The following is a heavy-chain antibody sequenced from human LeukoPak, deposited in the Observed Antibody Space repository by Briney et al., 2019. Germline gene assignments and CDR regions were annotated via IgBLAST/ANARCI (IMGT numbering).Heavy chain of an antibody. J-gene: IGHJ4*02. CDR1: GFTLSSNY. CDR3: AGGWEVAGPGF. D-gene: IGHD6-19*01. V-gene: IGHV3-53*01. CDR2: IYSGGST. Sequence: GGSLRLSCAASGFTLSSNYMSWVRQAPGKGLEWVSVIYSGGSTYYADSVKGRFTISRDNSKNTLYLQMNSLRAEDTAVYYGAGGWEVAGPGFWGQGTLVTVSS.